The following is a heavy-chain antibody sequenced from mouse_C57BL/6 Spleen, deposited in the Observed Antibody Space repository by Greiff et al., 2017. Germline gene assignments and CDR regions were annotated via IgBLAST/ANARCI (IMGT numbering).Heavy chain of an antibody. Sequence: EVQLQPSGPELVKPGASVKISCKASGYTFTDYYMNWVKQSHGKSLEWIGDINPNNGGTSYNQKFKGKATLTVDKSSSTAYMELRSLTSEDSAVYYCARGQGIYYDFPSYWGQGTLVTVSA. CDR2: INPNNGGT. D-gene: IGHD2-4*01. CDR3: ARGQGIYYDFPSY. V-gene: IGHV1-26*01. CDR1: GYTFTDYY. J-gene: IGHJ3*01.